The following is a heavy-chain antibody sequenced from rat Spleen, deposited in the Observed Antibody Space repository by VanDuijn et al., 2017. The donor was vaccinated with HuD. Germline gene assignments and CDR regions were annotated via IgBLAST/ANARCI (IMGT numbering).Heavy chain of an antibody. Sequence: QVQLKESGPGLVQPSQTLSLTCTVSGFSLTDYSVNWVRQPPGKGLEWVGAMWSGGSTDYNLALKSRLSISRDTSKSQVLLKMNSLQTEDTAMYFCARSSYGYNYNWFAYWGQGTLVTVSS. J-gene: IGHJ3*01. CDR2: MWSGGST. V-gene: IGHV2-15*01. CDR1: GFSLTDYS. D-gene: IGHD1-9*01. CDR3: ARSSYGYNYNWFAY.